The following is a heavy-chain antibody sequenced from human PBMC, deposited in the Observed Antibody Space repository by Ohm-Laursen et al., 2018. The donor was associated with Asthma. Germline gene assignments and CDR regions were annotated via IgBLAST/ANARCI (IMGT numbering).Heavy chain of an antibody. Sequence: ASVKVSCKASGGTFSSYAISWVRQAPGQGLEWMGGIIPIFGTANYAQKFQGRVTITADESTSTAYMELSSLRSEDTAVYYCARGGSSGWYQYFQHWGQGTLVTVSS. D-gene: IGHD6-19*01. CDR1: GGTFSSYA. J-gene: IGHJ1*01. CDR3: ARGGSSGWYQYFQH. V-gene: IGHV1-69*13. CDR2: IIPIFGTA.